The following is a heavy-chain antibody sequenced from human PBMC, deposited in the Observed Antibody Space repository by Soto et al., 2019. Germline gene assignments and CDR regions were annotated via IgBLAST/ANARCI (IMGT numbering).Heavy chain of an antibody. Sequence: ASVKVSCKASGYTFTGYYMHWVRQAPGQGLEWMGWINPNSGGTNYAQKFQGWVTMTRETSISTAYMELSRLRSDDTDVYYCASDRNYAPTLYYYDSSGYYYGFDPWGQGTLVTVSS. CDR2: INPNSGGT. D-gene: IGHD3-22*01. CDR3: ASDRNYAPTLYYYDSSGYYYGFDP. CDR1: GYTFTGYY. V-gene: IGHV1-2*04. J-gene: IGHJ5*02.